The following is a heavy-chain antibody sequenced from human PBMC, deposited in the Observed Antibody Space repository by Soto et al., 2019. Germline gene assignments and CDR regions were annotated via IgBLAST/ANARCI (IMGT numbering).Heavy chain of an antibody. J-gene: IGHJ6*02. D-gene: IGHD3-3*02. CDR3: ARDRQYYQFWSGCQNEGPCAMDV. CDR1: GGSFSGYY. V-gene: IGHV4-34*02. CDR2: INHCGGT. Sequence: QVQLQQWGAGLFKPSETLSLTCAVYGGSFSGYYLTWIRQAPGKGLEWIGEINHCGGTNYNSSLKSRVTISVDTSKNQFSLILYSVTAADTAVYYCARDRQYYQFWSGCQNEGPCAMDVWGQGTTVTVSS.